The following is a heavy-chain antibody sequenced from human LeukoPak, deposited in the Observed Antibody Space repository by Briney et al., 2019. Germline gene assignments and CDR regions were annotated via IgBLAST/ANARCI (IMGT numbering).Heavy chain of an antibody. CDR1: GFTFSNYW. CDR3: TRGGYSSSWFWID. CDR2: IKQDGSEK. V-gene: IGHV3-7*04. Sequence: GGSLRLSCAASGFTFSNYWMTWVRQGPGKGLEWVANIKQDGSEKYYVDSLKGRFTTSRDNTKNSLYLKMNSLRAEDTAVYYCTRGGYSSSWFWIDWGQGILVTVSS. D-gene: IGHD6-13*01. J-gene: IGHJ4*02.